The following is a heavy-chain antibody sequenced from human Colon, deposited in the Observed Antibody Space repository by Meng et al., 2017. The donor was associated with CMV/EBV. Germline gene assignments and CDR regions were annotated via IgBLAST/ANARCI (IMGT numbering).Heavy chain of an antibody. CDR2: ISSSSSYI. V-gene: IGHV3-21*01. D-gene: IGHD3-3*01. J-gene: IGHJ6*02. CDR3: ARASGGFLEWFETEGYYYYGMDV. CDR1: GFTFGSYS. Sequence: GGSLRLSCAASGFTFGSYSMNWVRQAPGKGLEWVSSISSSSSYIYYADSVKGRFTISRDNAKNSLYLQMNSLRAEDTAVYYCARASGGFLEWFETEGYYYYGMDVWGQGTTVTVSS.